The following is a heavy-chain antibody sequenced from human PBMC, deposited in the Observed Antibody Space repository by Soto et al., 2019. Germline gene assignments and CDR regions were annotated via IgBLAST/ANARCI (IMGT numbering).Heavy chain of an antibody. Sequence: ASVKVSCTASGYTFTSYDINWVRQATGQGLEWMGWMNPNSGNTGYAQKFQGRVTMTRNTSISTAYMELSSLRSEDTAVYYCARGFWSGYPYYYYYMDVWGKGTTVTVSS. J-gene: IGHJ6*03. CDR1: GYTFTSYD. V-gene: IGHV1-8*01. CDR2: MNPNSGNT. CDR3: ARGFWSGYPYYYYYMDV. D-gene: IGHD3-3*01.